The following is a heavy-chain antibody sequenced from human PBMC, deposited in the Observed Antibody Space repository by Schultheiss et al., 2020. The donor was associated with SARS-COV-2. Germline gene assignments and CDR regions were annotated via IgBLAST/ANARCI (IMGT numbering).Heavy chain of an antibody. Sequence: SVKVSCKASGYTFTSYGISWVRQAPGQGLEWMGRIIPILGIANYAQKFQGRVTITADKSTSTAYMELNSLRAEDTAVYYCARHHCGGDCYSPHGAFDIWGQGTMVTVSS. V-gene: IGHV1-69*04. D-gene: IGHD2-21*02. CDR3: ARHHCGGDCYSPHGAFDI. J-gene: IGHJ3*02. CDR1: GYTFTSYG. CDR2: IIPILGIA.